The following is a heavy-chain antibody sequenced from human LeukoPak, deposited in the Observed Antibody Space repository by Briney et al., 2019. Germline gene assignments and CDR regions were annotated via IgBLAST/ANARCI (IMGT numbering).Heavy chain of an antibody. CDR2: ISPSSSSI. V-gene: IGHV3-21*01. J-gene: IGHJ4*02. CDR1: GFTFSSYS. CDR3: ARDGSMYHFDY. D-gene: IGHD3-10*01. Sequence: GASLRLSCAASGFTFSSYSMNWVRQAPGKGLEWVSSISPSSSSIYYADSVKGRFTISRDNAKNSLYLQMNSLRAEDTAVYYCARDGSMYHFDYWGQGTLVTVSS.